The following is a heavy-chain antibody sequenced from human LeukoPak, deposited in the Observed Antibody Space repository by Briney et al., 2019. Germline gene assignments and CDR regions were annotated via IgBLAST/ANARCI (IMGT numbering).Heavy chain of an antibody. Sequence: PSETLSLTCTVSGVSISSYYWSWIRQPPGKGLEWIGYIYYSGSTDYNPSLKSRVTISVDTSKNQFSLKLSSVTAADTAVYYCARLGVVVPAANRGWFDPWGQGTLVTVSS. V-gene: IGHV4-59*12. J-gene: IGHJ5*02. CDR3: ARLGVVVPAANRGWFDP. CDR1: GVSISSYY. CDR2: IYYSGST. D-gene: IGHD2-2*01.